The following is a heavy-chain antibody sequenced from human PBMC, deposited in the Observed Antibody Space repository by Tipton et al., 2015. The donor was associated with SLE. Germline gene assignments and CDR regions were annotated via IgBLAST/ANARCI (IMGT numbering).Heavy chain of an antibody. Sequence: TLSLTCTVSGGSISSGSYYWSWIRQPAGKGLEWIGRIYTSGSTNYNPSLKSRVTISVDTSKNQFSLKLSSVTAADTAVYYCAAGKYQRARGYNWFDPWGQGTLVTVSS. CDR3: AAGKYQRARGYNWFDP. D-gene: IGHD2-2*01. CDR1: GGSISSGSYY. V-gene: IGHV4-61*02. CDR2: IYTSGST. J-gene: IGHJ5*02.